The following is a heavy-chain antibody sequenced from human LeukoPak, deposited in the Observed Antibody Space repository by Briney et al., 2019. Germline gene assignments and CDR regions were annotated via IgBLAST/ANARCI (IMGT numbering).Heavy chain of an antibody. CDR2: IYYSGST. V-gene: IGHV4-61*08. Sequence: SETLSLTCTVSGGSISSGGYYWSWIRQHPGKGLEWIGYIYYSGSTNYNPSLRSRVTILVDTSKNQFSLKLSSVTAADTAVYYCARVLSYWYFDLWGRGTLVTVSS. CDR3: ARVLSYWYFDL. D-gene: IGHD2-8*02. CDR1: GGSISSGGYY. J-gene: IGHJ2*01.